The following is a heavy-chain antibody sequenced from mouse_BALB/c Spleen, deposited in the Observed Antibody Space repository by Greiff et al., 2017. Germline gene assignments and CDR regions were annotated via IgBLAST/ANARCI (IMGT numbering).Heavy chain of an antibody. CDR3: ARDGDYFDY. Sequence: DVQLVESGGGLVQPGGSLRLSCATSGFTFTDYYMSWVRQPPGKALEWLGFIRNKANGYTTEYIASVKGRFTISRDNSQSILYLQMNTLRAEDSATYYCARDGDYFDYWGQGTTLTVSS. J-gene: IGHJ2*01. CDR1: GFTFTDYY. CDR2: IRNKANGYTT. V-gene: IGHV7-3*02.